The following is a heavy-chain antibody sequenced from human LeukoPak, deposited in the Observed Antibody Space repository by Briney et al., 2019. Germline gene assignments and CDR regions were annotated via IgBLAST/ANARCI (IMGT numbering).Heavy chain of an antibody. D-gene: IGHD6-6*01. CDR2: IWYDGSNK. CDR3: AKDQHSTSLSYMDV. J-gene: IGHJ6*03. Sequence: GGSLRLSCAASGFTFSSYGMHWVRQAPGKGLEWVAVIWYDGSNKYYADSVKGRFTISRDNSKNTLYLQMTSLRAEDTAVYFCAKDQHSTSLSYMDVWGDGTTVIVSS. V-gene: IGHV3-33*06. CDR1: GFTFSSYG.